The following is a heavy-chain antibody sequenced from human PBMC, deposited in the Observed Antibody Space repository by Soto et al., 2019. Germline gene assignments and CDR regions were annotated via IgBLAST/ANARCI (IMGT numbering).Heavy chain of an antibody. CDR2: IYYSGST. CDR1: GGSISSGGYY. J-gene: IGHJ2*01. CDR3: ARDQYGDNWYFDL. V-gene: IGHV4-31*03. D-gene: IGHD4-17*01. Sequence: QVQLQESGPGLVKPSQTLSLTCTVSGGSISSGGYYWSWIRQHPGKGLEWIGYIYYSGSTYYNPSLKRRVTMSLDTSKNQFSLKLRSVTAADPAVYYCARDQYGDNWYFDLWGRGTLVPVSS.